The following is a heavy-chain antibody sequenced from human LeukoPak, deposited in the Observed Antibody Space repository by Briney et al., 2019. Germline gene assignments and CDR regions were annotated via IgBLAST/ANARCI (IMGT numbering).Heavy chain of an antibody. D-gene: IGHD1-1*01. Sequence: SQTLSLTCTVAGGSISSSSDYCGWLRQPPGKGLEGCGSIYDSGSTYYNPSVKRRVTISVDTSKNQFSLKPSAVTAADTAVYYCARKPGGTGTRRGWFVPWGQGTLVTVS. V-gene: IGHV4-39*01. CDR2: IYDSGST. CDR1: GGSISSSSDY. CDR3: ARKPGGTGTRRGWFVP. J-gene: IGHJ5*02.